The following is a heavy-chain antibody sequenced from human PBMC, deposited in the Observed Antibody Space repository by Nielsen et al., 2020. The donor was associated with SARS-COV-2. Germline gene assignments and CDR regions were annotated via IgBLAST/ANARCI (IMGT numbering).Heavy chain of an antibody. CDR3: AREHSSSRAFDI. CDR1: GGSFSGYY. Sequence: GSLRLSCAVYGGSFSGYYWSWIRQPPGKGLEWMGEINHSGSTNYNPSLKSRVTISVDTSKNQFSLKLSSVTAADTAVYYCAREHSSSRAFDIWGQGTMVTVSS. V-gene: IGHV4-34*01. D-gene: IGHD6-6*01. CDR2: INHSGST. J-gene: IGHJ3*02.